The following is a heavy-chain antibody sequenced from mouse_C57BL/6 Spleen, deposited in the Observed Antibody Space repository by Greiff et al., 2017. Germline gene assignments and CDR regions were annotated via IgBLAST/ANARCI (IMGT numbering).Heavy chain of an antibody. CDR2: IDPSDSYT. V-gene: IGHV1-69*01. CDR3: ASGWEGAY. CDR1: GYTFTSYW. Sequence: QVQLKQSGPELVMPGASVKLSCKASGYTFTSYWMHWVKQRPGQSLEWIGEIDPSDSYTNYNQKFKGKATLTVDKSSSTAYMELSSLTSEDFAVYDCASGWEGAYWGQGTLVTVSA. J-gene: IGHJ3*01. D-gene: IGHD4-1*01.